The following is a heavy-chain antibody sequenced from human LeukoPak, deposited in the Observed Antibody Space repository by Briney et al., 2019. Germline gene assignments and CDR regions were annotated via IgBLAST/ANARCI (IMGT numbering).Heavy chain of an antibody. V-gene: IGHV1-2*02. CDR2: INPNSGGT. D-gene: IGHD3-22*01. Sequence: ASVKVSCKASGYTFTGYYMHWVRQAPGQGLEWMGWINPNSGGTNYAQKFQGRVTMTRDTSISTAYMELSRLRSDDTAVYYCARDRRVNYYDSSGYSDYWGQGTLVTVSS. CDR1: GYTFTGYY. J-gene: IGHJ4*02. CDR3: ARDRRVNYYDSSGYSDY.